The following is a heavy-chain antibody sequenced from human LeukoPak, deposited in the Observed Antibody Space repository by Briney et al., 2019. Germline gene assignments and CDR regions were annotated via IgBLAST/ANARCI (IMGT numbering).Heavy chain of an antibody. CDR1: GFTFSSYG. Sequence: GGSLRLSCAASGFTFSSYGMHWVRQAPGKGLEWVAFIRYDGSNKYYADSVKGRFTISRDNSKNTLYLQMNSLRAEDTAVYYCAKTRRQLVQGKNWGQGTLVTVSS. CDR3: AKTRRQLVQGKN. V-gene: IGHV3-30*02. J-gene: IGHJ4*02. D-gene: IGHD6-6*01. CDR2: IRYDGSNK.